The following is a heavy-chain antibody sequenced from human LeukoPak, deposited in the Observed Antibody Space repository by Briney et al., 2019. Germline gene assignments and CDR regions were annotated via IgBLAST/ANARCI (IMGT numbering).Heavy chain of an antibody. CDR1: GGSISNYY. D-gene: IGHD6-13*01. Sequence: PSETLSLTCTVSGGSISNYYWSWIRQPPGKGLEWIGYICYSGSTNYNPSLKSRVTISVDTSKNQFSLKLSSVTAADTAAYYCARGYSSSWYTVFDYWGQGTLVTVSS. V-gene: IGHV4-59*01. J-gene: IGHJ4*02. CDR2: ICYSGST. CDR3: ARGYSSSWYTVFDY.